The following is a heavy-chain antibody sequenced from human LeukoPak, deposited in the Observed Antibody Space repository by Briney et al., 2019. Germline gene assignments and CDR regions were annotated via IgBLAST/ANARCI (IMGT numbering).Heavy chain of an antibody. J-gene: IGHJ4*02. Sequence: GASVKVSCRASGGTFSSYAISWVRQAPGQGLEWMGGIIPIFGTANYAQKFQGRVTITAAESTSTAYMELSSLRSEDTAVYYCARVLDDSPTEYYFDYWGQGTLVTVSS. D-gene: IGHD3/OR15-3a*01. CDR2: IIPIFGTA. CDR1: GGTFSSYA. CDR3: ARVLDDSPTEYYFDY. V-gene: IGHV1-69*01.